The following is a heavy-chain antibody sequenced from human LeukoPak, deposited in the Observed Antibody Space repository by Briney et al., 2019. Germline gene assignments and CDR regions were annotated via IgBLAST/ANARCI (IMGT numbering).Heavy chain of an antibody. V-gene: IGHV1-2*06. CDR3: ARDTYCSSTSCYTGAIDP. J-gene: IGHJ5*02. Sequence: ASVKVSCKASGYTFTGYYMHWVRQAPGQGLEWMGRLNPNSGGTNYAQKFQGRVTMTRDTSISTAYMELSRLRSDDTAVYYCARDTYCSSTSCYTGAIDPWGQGTLVTVSS. D-gene: IGHD2-2*02. CDR1: GYTFTGYY. CDR2: LNPNSGGT.